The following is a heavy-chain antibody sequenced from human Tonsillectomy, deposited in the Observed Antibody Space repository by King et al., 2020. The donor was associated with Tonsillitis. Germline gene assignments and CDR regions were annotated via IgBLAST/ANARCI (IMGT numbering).Heavy chain of an antibody. D-gene: IGHD2-15*01. V-gene: IGHV3-30-3*01. CDR3: ARELYCSGGSCYELGFDY. Sequence: QLVPSGGGVVQPGRSLRLSCAASGFTFSSYAMPWVRQAPGKGLEWVAVISYDGSNKYYADSVKGRFTISRDNSKNTLYLQMNSLRAEDTAVYYCARELYCSGGSCYELGFDYWGQGTLVTVSS. J-gene: IGHJ4*02. CDR1: GFTFSSYA. CDR2: ISYDGSNK.